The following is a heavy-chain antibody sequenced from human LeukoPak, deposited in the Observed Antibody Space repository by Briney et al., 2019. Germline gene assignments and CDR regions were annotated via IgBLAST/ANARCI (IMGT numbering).Heavy chain of an antibody. V-gene: IGHV3-23*01. CDR2: ISGSGGST. CDR3: AKDPDFPLPAGLDY. CDR1: GFTFTSYA. J-gene: IGHJ4*02. D-gene: IGHD2/OR15-2a*01. Sequence: GGSLRLSCAASGFTFTSYAMSWVRQAPGKGLEWVSAISGSGGSTYYAASVKGRFTISRDNSKNTLYLQMNSLRAEDTAVYYCAKDPDFPLPAGLDYWGQGTLVTVSS.